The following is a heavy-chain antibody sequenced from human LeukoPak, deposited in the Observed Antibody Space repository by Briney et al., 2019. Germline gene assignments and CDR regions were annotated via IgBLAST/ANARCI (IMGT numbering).Heavy chain of an antibody. CDR2: IYYSGST. CDR1: GGSISSYY. D-gene: IGHD6-6*01. V-gene: IGHV4-59*01. J-gene: IGHJ4*02. CDR3: ARQVSSASVAFDY. Sequence: PSETLSLTCTVSGGSISSYYWSWIRQPPGKGLEWIGHIYYSGSTNYNPSLMGRVTISVDTSKNQFSLRLTSVTAADTAVYYCARQVSSASVAFDYWGQGTLVTVSS.